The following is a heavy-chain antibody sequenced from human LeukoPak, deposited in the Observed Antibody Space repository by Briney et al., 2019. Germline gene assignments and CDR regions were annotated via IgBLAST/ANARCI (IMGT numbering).Heavy chain of an antibody. CDR1: GYSFTSYW. J-gene: IGHJ6*03. CDR3: AGLTGDFPSYYYYMDV. Sequence: GESLKISCKGSGYSFTSYWIGWVRQMPGKGLEWIGNIYPGDSDTRYSPSFQGQVTISADKSISTAYLQWSSLKASDTAMYYCAGLTGDFPSYYYYMDVWGKGTTVTVSS. D-gene: IGHD2-21*02. V-gene: IGHV5-51*01. CDR2: IYPGDSDT.